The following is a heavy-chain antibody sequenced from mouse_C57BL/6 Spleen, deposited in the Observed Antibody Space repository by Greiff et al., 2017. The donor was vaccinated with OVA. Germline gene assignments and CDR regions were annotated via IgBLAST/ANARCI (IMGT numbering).Heavy chain of an antibody. CDR1: GFTFNTYA. CDR3: VRDNYYGSSEAMDY. D-gene: IGHD1-1*01. Sequence: DVMLVESGGGLVQPKGSLKLSCAASGFTFNTYALPWVRQAPGKGLEWVARIRSKSSNYATYYADSVKDRFTISRDDSQSMLYLQMNNLKTEYTAMYYCVRDNYYGSSEAMDYWGQGTSVTVSS. CDR2: IRSKSSNYAT. V-gene: IGHV10-3*01. J-gene: IGHJ4*01.